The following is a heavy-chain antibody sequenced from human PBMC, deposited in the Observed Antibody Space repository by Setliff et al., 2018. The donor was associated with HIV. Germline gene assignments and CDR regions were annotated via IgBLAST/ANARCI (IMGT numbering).Heavy chain of an antibody. Sequence: PSETLSLTCTVSGDSISNYFWSWVRQPPGKGLEWIGYVYSSGSTSYNPSLKSRVTMSVDTSKNQFSLKLKSVTAADTAVYYCARRVVAAFTFDYWGQGTLVTVSS. CDR1: GDSISNYF. J-gene: IGHJ4*02. D-gene: IGHD2-15*01. V-gene: IGHV4-4*08. CDR3: ARRVVAAFTFDY. CDR2: VYSSGST.